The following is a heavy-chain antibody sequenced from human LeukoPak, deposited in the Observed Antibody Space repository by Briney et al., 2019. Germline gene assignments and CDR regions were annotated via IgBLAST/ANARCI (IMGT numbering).Heavy chain of an antibody. Sequence: PGGSLRLSCAASGFTFSSYSMNWVRQAPGKGLEWVSSISSSSSYIYYADSVKGRFTIYRDNSKNTLYLQMNSLRAEDTAVYYCAKFESGSAFYYYYGMDVWGQGTTVTVSS. D-gene: IGHD5-12*01. CDR3: AKFESGSAFYYYYGMDV. J-gene: IGHJ6*02. V-gene: IGHV3-21*04. CDR1: GFTFSSYS. CDR2: ISSSSSYI.